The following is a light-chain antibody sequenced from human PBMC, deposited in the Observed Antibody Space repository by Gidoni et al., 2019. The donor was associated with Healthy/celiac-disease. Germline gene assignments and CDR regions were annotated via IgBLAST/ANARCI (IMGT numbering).Light chain of an antibody. CDR2: AAS. CDR1: QRIRNY. CDR3: QQSYSTPLT. V-gene: IGKV1-39*01. Sequence: DIQMTQSPSSLSASVGDRVTITCRASQRIRNYLNWYQQKPGKAPKLLIYAASSLQSGVPSRFSGSGSRTDFTLTISSLQPEDFATYYCQQSYSTPLTFGGGTKVEIK. J-gene: IGKJ4*01.